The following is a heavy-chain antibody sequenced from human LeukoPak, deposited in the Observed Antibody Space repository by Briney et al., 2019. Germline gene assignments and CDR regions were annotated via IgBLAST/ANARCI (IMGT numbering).Heavy chain of an antibody. Sequence: PGGSLRLSCAASGFTFSSYWMHWVRQAPGKGLVWVSRINSDGSSTSYADSVKGRFTISRDNAKNTLYLRMNSLRAEDTAVYYCARKRYRDTPTGPVVYWGQGTLVTVSS. D-gene: IGHD5-18*01. CDR1: GFTFSSYW. CDR2: INSDGSST. J-gene: IGHJ4*02. V-gene: IGHV3-74*01. CDR3: ARKRYRDTPTGPVVY.